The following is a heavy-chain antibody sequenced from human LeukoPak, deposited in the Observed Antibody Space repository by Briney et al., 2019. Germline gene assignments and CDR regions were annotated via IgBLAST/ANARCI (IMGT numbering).Heavy chain of an antibody. CDR2: IWYDGSNK. J-gene: IGHJ5*02. CDR3: ARDRGVVRSFDP. V-gene: IGHV3-33*01. CDR1: GFTFSSYG. Sequence: GRSLRLSCAASGFTFSSYGMHWVRQAPGKGLEWVAVIWYDGSNKYYADSVKGRFTISRDNSKNTLYLQMNSLRAEDTAVYYCARDRGVVRSFDPWGQGTLVTVSS. D-gene: IGHD3-10*01.